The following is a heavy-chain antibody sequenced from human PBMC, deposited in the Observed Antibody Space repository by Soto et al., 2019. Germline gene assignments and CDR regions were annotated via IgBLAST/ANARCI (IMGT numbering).Heavy chain of an antibody. CDR2: LIRAGGS. D-gene: IGHD3-10*01. J-gene: IGHJ4*02. CDR1: VVSFDVFL. CDR3: ARVLLWFGAVEY. V-gene: IGHV4-34*12. Sequence: QVHLQQWGAGLLEPSETLSLTCAVSVVSFDVFLWTWIRQSPGKGLEGIGELIRAGGSNYNPSLSGRVTISLDTSKDQFSPRLRSVAAADTAVYYGARVLLWFGAVEYWGQGTPVTVSS.